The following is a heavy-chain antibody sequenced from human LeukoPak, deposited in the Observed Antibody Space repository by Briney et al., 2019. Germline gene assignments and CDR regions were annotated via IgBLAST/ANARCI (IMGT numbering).Heavy chain of an antibody. J-gene: IGHJ4*02. CDR1: GFTFSDYW. CDR3: ARRYFDS. Sequence: GGSLRLSCAASGFTFSDYWMHWVRQAPGKGLEWVTNIKQDGSAKYYVDSVKGRFTISRDNAKNSLYLQMNSLRAEDTAVYYCARRYFDSWGQGTLVTVSS. V-gene: IGHV3-7*03. CDR2: IKQDGSAK.